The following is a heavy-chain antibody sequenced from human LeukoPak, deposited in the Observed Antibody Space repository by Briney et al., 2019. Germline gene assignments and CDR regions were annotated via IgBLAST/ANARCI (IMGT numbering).Heavy chain of an antibody. CDR2: IYYSGST. Sequence: SETLSLTCTVSGGSISSSSYYWGWIRQPPGKGLEWTGSIYYSGSTYYNPSLKSRVTISVDTSKNQFSLKLSSVTAADTAVYYCAREVITMIVPNYYYYYGMDVWGQGTTVTVSS. CDR3: AREVITMIVPNYYYYYGMDV. V-gene: IGHV4-39*02. J-gene: IGHJ6*02. D-gene: IGHD3-22*01. CDR1: GGSISSSSYY.